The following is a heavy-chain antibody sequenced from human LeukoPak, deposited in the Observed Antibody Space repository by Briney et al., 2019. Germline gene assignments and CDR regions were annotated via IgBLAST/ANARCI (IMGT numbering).Heavy chain of an antibody. CDR2: IFTSGNT. Sequence: SETLSLTCSVSGGSISTYSWTWIRQPAGKGLEWIGRIFTSGNTKYNPSLKSRVTISVDTSKNQFSLKLSSVTAADTAVYYCARGGYFDWLRQPAFDYWGQGTLVTVSS. J-gene: IGHJ4*02. D-gene: IGHD3-9*01. CDR3: ARGGYFDWLRQPAFDY. CDR1: GGSISTYS. V-gene: IGHV4-4*07.